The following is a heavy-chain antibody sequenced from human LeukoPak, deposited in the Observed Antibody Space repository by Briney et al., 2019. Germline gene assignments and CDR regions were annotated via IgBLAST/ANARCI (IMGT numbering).Heavy chain of an antibody. CDR3: AREGAGSYWYYFDY. CDR1: GGTFSSYA. Sequence: SSVKVSCKASGGTFSSYAISWVRQAPGQGLEWMGRIIPILGIANYAQKFQGRVTITADKSTSTAYMELSSLRSEDTAAYYCAREGAGSYWYYFDYWGQGTLVTVSS. CDR2: IIPILGIA. V-gene: IGHV1-69*04. D-gene: IGHD1-26*01. J-gene: IGHJ4*02.